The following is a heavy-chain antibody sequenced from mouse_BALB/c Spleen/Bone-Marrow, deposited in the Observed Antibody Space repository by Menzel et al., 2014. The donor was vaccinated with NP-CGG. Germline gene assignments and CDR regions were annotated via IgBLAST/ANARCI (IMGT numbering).Heavy chain of an antibody. D-gene: IGHD4-1*01. CDR2: ILPGSGSI. Sequence: QVQLQQSGAELMKPGASVKISCKATGYTFSSYWIEWIKQRPGHGPEWIGEILPGSGSINYNEKFKGKATITADSSSNTAYMQLSSLTSEDSAVYYCARGDWEGPFGYWGQGTTLTVSS. CDR3: ARGDWEGPFGY. CDR1: GYTFSSYW. J-gene: IGHJ2*01. V-gene: IGHV1-9*01.